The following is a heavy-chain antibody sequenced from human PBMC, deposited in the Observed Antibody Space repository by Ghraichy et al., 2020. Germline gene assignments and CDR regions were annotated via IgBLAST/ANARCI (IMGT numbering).Heavy chain of an antibody. CDR2: IIPIFGTA. V-gene: IGHV1-69*13. D-gene: IGHD5-24*01. J-gene: IGHJ5*02. CDR3: AREMATPHRGFDP. Sequence: SVKVSCKASGGTFSSYAISWVRQAPGQGLEWMGGIIPIFGTANYAQKFQGRVTITADESTSTAYMELSSLRSEDTAVYYCAREMATPHRGFDPWGQGTLVTVSS. CDR1: GGTFSSYA.